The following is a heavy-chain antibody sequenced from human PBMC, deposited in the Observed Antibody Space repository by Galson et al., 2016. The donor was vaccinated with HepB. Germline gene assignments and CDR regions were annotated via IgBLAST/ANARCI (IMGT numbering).Heavy chain of an antibody. J-gene: IGHJ4*02. CDR2: ISGSGAIT. CDR3: AKDSVSGSYSPYFFDY. D-gene: IGHD1-26*01. V-gene: IGHV3-23*01. Sequence: SLRLSCAASGFTFRNYVMSWVRQAPGKGLEWISAISGSGAITNYADSVKGRFTISRDNSKNTLYLQMNSLRVEDTAVYYCAKDSVSGSYSPYFFDYWCQGILVTVSS. CDR1: GFTFRNYV.